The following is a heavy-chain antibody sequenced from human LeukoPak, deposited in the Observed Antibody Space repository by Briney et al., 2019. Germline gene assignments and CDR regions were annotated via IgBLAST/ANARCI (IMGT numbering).Heavy chain of an antibody. J-gene: IGHJ6*02. CDR2: IYYSGST. Sequence: SETLSLTCTVSGGSISSSSYYWGWIRRPPGKGLEWIGRIYYSGSTYYNPSLKSRVTIPVDTSKNQFSLKLSSVTAADTAVYYCARGTAYSSSLYYYYGMDVWGQGITVTVSS. CDR3: ARGTAYSSSLYYYYGMDV. V-gene: IGHV4-39*07. D-gene: IGHD6-13*01. CDR1: GGSISSSSYY.